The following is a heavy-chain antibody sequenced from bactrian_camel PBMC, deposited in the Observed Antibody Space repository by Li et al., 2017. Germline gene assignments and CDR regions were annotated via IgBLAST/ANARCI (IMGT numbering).Heavy chain of an antibody. J-gene: IGHJ4*01. CDR1: GYMFSSWC. CDR2: ISSLSNT. V-gene: IGHV3S6*01. Sequence: QVQLVESGGGSVQAGGSVRLSCEASGYMFSSWCMAWFRQAPGKEREGVASISSLSNTYYADSVKGRTTVSRDKNTLYLQMNSLKPEDTAMYYCARGDRRWYGCRPRGDEYNYWGQGTQVTVS. CDR3: ARGDRRWYGCRPRGDEYNY. D-gene: IGHD6*01.